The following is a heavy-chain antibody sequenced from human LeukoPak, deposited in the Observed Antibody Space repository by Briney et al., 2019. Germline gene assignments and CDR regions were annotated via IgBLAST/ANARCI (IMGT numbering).Heavy chain of an antibody. D-gene: IGHD3-16*01. CDR2: MYYTGTT. CDR1: GDCITGNY. J-gene: IGHJ5*02. V-gene: IGHV4-59*08. Sequence: PPETLCLTRGVSGDCITGNYWSWIPQTPGKGLEGSDYMYYTGTTDYHPCLKSRGTISMDTSRNQFSLSLSSVTAADTSINYCARLHFARAGEFDPWGQGILVTVSS. CDR3: ARLHFARAGEFDP.